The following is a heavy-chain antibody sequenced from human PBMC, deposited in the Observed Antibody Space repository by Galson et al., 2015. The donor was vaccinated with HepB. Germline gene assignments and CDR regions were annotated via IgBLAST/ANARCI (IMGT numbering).Heavy chain of an antibody. CDR3: VRGDGYNYLTD. D-gene: IGHD5-24*01. CDR2: IWSDGSDK. CDR1: GFSFRSYA. Sequence: SLRLSCAASGFSFRSYAMHWARQASGKGQEWVSIIWSDGSDKYYADSVKGRFTISRDNSWNTLYLQMNSLRVEDTAVYYCVRGDGYNYLTDWGQGTLVTVSS. J-gene: IGHJ4*02. V-gene: IGHV3-33*01.